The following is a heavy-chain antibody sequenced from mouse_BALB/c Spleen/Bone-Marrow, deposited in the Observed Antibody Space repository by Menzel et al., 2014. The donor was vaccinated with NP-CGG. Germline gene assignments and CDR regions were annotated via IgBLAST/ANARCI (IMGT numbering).Heavy chain of an antibody. CDR3: ASYYYGSSSFAY. V-gene: IGHV14-3*02. CDR1: GFNIKDTY. D-gene: IGHD1-1*01. CDR2: IDPANGNT. J-gene: IGHJ3*01. Sequence: EVQLQQSGAELVKPGASVKLSCTASGFNIKDTYMHWVKHRPEQGLEWIGRIDPANGNTKYDPKFQGKATITADTSSNTAYLQLSSLTSEDTAVYYCASYYYGSSSFAYWGQGTMGTVSA.